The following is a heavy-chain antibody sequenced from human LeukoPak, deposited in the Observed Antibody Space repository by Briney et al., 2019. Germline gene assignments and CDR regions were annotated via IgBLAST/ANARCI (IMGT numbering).Heavy chain of an antibody. CDR3: AREREYYYDSSALEVLDAFDI. V-gene: IGHV4-39*07. CDR1: GGSISSSSYY. J-gene: IGHJ3*02. Sequence: PSETLSLTCTVSGGSISSSSYYWGWIRQPPGKGLEWIGSIYYSGSTYYNPSLKSRVTISVDTSKNQFSLKLSSVTAADTAVYYCAREREYYYDSSALEVLDAFDIWGQGTMVTVSS. CDR2: IYYSGST. D-gene: IGHD3-22*01.